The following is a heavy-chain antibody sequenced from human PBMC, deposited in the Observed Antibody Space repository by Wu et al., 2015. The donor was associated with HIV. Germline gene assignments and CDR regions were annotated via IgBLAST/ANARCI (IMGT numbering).Heavy chain of an antibody. Sequence: QVELVQSGAEVKQPGASIRVSCKTSGYTFSRNAINWVRQAPGQGLDWLGWISTNSGTTTYAQKFQGRVTLTIDRSTNTAYMELRSLRSDDTAVYYCARTSGSWFGAGGRFDPWGQGTLVIVSS. V-gene: IGHV1-18*01. J-gene: IGHJ5*02. D-gene: IGHD3-10*01. CDR3: ARTSGSWFGAGGRFDP. CDR1: GYTFSRNA. CDR2: ISTNSGTT.